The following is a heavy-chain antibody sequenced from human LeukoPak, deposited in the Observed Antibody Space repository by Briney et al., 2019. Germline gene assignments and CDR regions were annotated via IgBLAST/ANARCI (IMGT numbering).Heavy chain of an antibody. CDR3: ASGGYSYGFYYYYGMGV. D-gene: IGHD5-18*01. Sequence: SVKVSGKASGGTFSSYAISWVRQAPGQGLEWMGGIIPIFGTANYAQKFQGRVTITADESMSTAYMELSSLRSEDTAVYYCASGGYSYGFYYYYGMGVWGQGTTVTVSS. CDR2: IIPIFGTA. J-gene: IGHJ6*02. CDR1: GGTFSSYA. V-gene: IGHV1-69*13.